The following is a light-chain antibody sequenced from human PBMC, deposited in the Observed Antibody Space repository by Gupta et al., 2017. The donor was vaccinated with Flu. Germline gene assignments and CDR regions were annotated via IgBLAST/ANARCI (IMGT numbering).Light chain of an antibody. CDR3: QQDGSSPDT. V-gene: IGKV3-20*01. CDR1: QIVRSTY. J-gene: IGKJ2*01. Sequence: SPGERATLSGRARQIVRSTYLAWYQQKPGQAPRLLIFGASSRASGIPDRFGGSGSGTDFTLTISRLEAEDIAVYYCQQDGSSPDTFGQGTKLEIK. CDR2: GAS.